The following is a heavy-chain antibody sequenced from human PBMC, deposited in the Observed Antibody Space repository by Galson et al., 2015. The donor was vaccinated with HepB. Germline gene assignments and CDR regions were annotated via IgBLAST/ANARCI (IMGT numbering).Heavy chain of an antibody. CDR3: ARGHSGIGPNPDNAFDI. V-gene: IGHV1-18*01. CDR1: GYTFTSYG. CDR2: ISAYNGNT. Sequence: SVKVSCKASGYTFTSYGISWVRQAPGQGLEWMGWISAYNGNTNYAQKLQGRVTMTTDTSTSTAYMELRSLRSDDTAVYYCARGHSGIGPNPDNAFDIWGQGTMVTVSS. J-gene: IGHJ3*02. D-gene: IGHD3-10*01.